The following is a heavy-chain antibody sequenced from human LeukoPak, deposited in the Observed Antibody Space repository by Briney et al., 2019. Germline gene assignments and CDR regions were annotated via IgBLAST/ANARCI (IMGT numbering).Heavy chain of an antibody. V-gene: IGHV1-2*02. Sequence: ASVKVSCKASGYTFTGYYMHWVRQAPGQGLEWMGWINPNSGGTNYAQKFQGRVTMTRDTSISTAYMELSRLRSDDTAVYYCARAAMLVSWAFDIWGQGTTVTVSS. CDR2: INPNSGGT. D-gene: IGHD6-6*01. J-gene: IGHJ3*02. CDR3: ARAAMLVSWAFDI. CDR1: GYTFTGYY.